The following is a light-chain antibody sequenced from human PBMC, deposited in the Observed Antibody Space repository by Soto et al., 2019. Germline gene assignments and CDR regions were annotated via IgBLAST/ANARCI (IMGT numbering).Light chain of an antibody. J-gene: IGKJ3*01. CDR3: QQSYSTPLFT. CDR1: ESISTY. V-gene: IGKV1-39*01. CDR2: SAS. Sequence: EIEMTQSPSSLSASVGDRVTISCRASESISTYLNWYQQKPAKAPKLLIYSASTLESGAPSRFSGSGSGTEFTLTISNLQREDFATYFCQQSYSTPLFTFGPGTKVYVK.